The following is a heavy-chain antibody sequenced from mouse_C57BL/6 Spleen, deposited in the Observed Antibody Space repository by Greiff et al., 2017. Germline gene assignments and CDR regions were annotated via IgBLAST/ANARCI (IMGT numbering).Heavy chain of an antibody. V-gene: IGHV1-39*01. Sequence: VVESGPELVKPGASVKISCKASGYSFTDYNMNWVKQSNGKSLEWIGVINPNYGTTSYNQKFKGKATLTVDQSSSTAYMQLSSLTSEDSAVYYCARSGDYGSQYYIDYWGQGTTLTVSS. J-gene: IGHJ2*01. CDR3: ARSGDYGSQYYIDY. D-gene: IGHD2-4*01. CDR1: GYSFTDYN. CDR2: INPNYGTT.